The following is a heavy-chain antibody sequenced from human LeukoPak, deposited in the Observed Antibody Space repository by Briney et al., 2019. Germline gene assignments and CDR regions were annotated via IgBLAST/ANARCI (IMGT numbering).Heavy chain of an antibody. D-gene: IGHD3-22*01. CDR2: IYSGGST. Sequence: GGSLRLSCAASGFTFSTYAINWVRQAPGKGLEWVSFIYSGGSTQYSDSVKGRFTISRDNSKNTLYLQMNSLRAEDTAVYYCARRAGDYSHPYDYWGQGTLVTVSS. CDR3: ARRAGDYSHPYDY. V-gene: IGHV3-53*01. J-gene: IGHJ4*02. CDR1: GFTFSTYA.